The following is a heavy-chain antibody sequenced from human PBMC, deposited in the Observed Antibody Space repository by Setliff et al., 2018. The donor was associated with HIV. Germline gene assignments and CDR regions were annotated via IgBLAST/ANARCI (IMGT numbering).Heavy chain of an antibody. CDR2: INHGGST. V-gene: IGHV4-34*01. Sequence: SETLSLTCAVYGGFFSDYYWSWIRQSPGRGLEWIGEINHGGSTIYNPSHKSRVTISIDTSKNQFSLNLTSVTAADTAIYYCAREYCSAGSCYSGRWGQGMLVTVSS. J-gene: IGHJ4*02. CDR1: GGFFSDYY. D-gene: IGHD2-15*01. CDR3: AREYCSAGSCYSGR.